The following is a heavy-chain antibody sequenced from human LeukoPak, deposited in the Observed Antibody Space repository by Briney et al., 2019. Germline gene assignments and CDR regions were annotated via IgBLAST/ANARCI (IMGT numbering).Heavy chain of an antibody. CDR2: IKQDGRET. CDR3: ARDQGYGATGW. D-gene: IGHD4/OR15-4a*01. V-gene: IGHV3-7*01. CDR1: GFTFRNYW. J-gene: IGHJ4*02. Sequence: PGGSLRLSCAASGFTFRNYWMNWVRQAPGKGLEWVAKIKQDGRETYYVDSVKGRFTISRDNAKKSMFLQMRSLRAEDTGVYYCARDQGYGATGWWGQGTLVTVSS.